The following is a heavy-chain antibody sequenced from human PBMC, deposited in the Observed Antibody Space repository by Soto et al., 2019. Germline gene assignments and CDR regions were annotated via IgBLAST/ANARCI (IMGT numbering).Heavy chain of an antibody. J-gene: IGHJ4*02. CDR2: IYWNDDK. Sequence: QPPGKALEWVAFIYWNDDKRYSPSLKSRLTITKDNSKKQVALTMTNMDPVDTATYYCTYRVGSRGSFDYWGPGTLVTVSS. CDR3: TYRVGSRGSFDY. V-gene: IGHV2-5*01. D-gene: IGHD6-25*01.